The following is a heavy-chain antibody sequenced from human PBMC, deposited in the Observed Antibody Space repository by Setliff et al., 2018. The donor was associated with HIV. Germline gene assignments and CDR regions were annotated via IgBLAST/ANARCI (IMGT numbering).Heavy chain of an antibody. Sequence: PSETLSLTCTVSGGSISTYYWSWIRQPPGKGLEWIGSIYFTGSSDYNPSLKSRVTLSVDTSKHQFSLKLSSVTAADTAVYYCARVQMAYAAFDVWGQGTMVTVSS. V-gene: IGHV4-59*01. CDR2: IYFTGSS. D-gene: IGHD4-17*01. CDR1: GGSISTYY. J-gene: IGHJ3*01. CDR3: ARVQMAYAAFDV.